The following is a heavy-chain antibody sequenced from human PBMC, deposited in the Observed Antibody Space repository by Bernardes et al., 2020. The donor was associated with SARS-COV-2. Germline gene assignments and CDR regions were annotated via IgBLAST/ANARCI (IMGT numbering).Heavy chain of an antibody. J-gene: IGHJ4*02. CDR1: GYSFTSYW. CDR2: IYPSDSDI. V-gene: IGHV5-51*01. CDR3: TRGDEY. D-gene: IGHD3-10*01. Sequence: GESRTISCKGSGYSFTSYWIGWVRQMPGTGLEWVGIIYPSDSDIRYSPSFQGQVTISADRSISTAYLQWSSLKASDSAMYYCTRGDEYWGQGTLVTVSS.